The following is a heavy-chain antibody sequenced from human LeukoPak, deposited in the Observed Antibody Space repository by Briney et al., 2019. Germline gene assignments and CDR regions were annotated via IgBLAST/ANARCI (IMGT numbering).Heavy chain of an antibody. J-gene: IGHJ6*02. CDR1: GFTVSNIY. V-gene: IGHV3-53*01. D-gene: IGHD6-13*01. Sequence: PGGSLRLSCAASGFTVSNIYMSWVRQAPGTGLEWVSIIHSGGITHYADSVKGRFTISRDNSKNTLYLQMNSPRAGDTAVYYCVRDRGIASTGGYGMDVWGQGTTVTVSS. CDR2: IHSGGIT. CDR3: VRDRGIASTGGYGMDV.